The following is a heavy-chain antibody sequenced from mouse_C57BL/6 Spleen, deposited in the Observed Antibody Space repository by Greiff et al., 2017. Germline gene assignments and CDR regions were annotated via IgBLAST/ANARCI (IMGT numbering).Heavy chain of an antibody. J-gene: IGHJ4*01. V-gene: IGHV1-15*01. CDR2: IDPETGGT. CDR3: TIDYYGSSSYAMDY. CDR1: GYTFTDYE. Sequence: VQLQQSGAELVRPGASVTLSCKASGYTFTDYEMHWVKQTPVHGLEWIGAIDPETGGTAYNQKFKGKAILTADKSSSTAYMELRSLTSEDSAVYYCTIDYYGSSSYAMDYWGQGTSVTVSS. D-gene: IGHD1-1*01.